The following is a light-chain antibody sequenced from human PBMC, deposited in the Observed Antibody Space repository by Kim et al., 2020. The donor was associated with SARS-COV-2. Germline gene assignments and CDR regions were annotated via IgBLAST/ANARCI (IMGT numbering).Light chain of an antibody. V-gene: IGKV3-20*01. CDR1: QSVSSSY. J-gene: IGKJ5*01. CDR2: GAS. Sequence: PGERATLSCRASQSVSSSYLAWYQQKPGQAPGLLIYGASSRATGIPDRFSGSGSGTDFTLTISRLEPEDFAVYYCQQYGSSPPITFGQGTRLEIK. CDR3: QQYGSSPPIT.